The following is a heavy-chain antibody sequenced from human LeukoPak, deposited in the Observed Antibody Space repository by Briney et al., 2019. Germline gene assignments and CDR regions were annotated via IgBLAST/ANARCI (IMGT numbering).Heavy chain of an antibody. J-gene: IGHJ4*02. D-gene: IGHD7-27*01. V-gene: IGHV3-30*02. Sequence: GGSLRLSCAASGFTFSRYGIHWVRQAPGKGLEWVAFIRYDGINKYYADSVKGRFTISRDNAKNSLYLQMNSLRAEDTAVYYCARAGDEALGDYFDYWGQGTLVTVSS. CDR2: IRYDGINK. CDR1: GFTFSRYG. CDR3: ARAGDEALGDYFDY.